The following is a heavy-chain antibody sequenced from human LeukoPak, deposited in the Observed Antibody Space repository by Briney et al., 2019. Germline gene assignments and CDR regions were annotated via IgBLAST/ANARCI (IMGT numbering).Heavy chain of an antibody. J-gene: IGHJ4*02. V-gene: IGHV3-30-3*01. CDR2: ISYDGSNK. CDR1: GFTFSSYA. D-gene: IGHD1-26*01. CDR3: AHIVGATYVFSGYFDY. Sequence: GGSLRLSCAASGFTFSSYAMHWVRQAPGKGVEGVAVISYDGSNKYYADSVKGRFTISRDNSKNTLYLQMNSLRAEDTAVYYCAHIVGATYVFSGYFDYWGQGTLVTVSS.